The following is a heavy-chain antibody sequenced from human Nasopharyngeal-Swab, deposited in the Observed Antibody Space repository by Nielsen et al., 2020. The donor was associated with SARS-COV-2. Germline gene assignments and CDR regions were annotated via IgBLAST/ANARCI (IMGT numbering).Heavy chain of an antibody. Sequence: GESLKISCAASGFTFNNYNFNCVRQAPGKGLECVSSISSSSSYIYYADSVKGRFTISRDNAKNSLYLQMNSLRAEDTAVYYCARDGLDYDFWSAYFMDVWGQGTTVTVSS. CDR1: GFTFNNYN. CDR2: ISSSSSYI. D-gene: IGHD3-3*01. CDR3: ARDGLDYDFWSAYFMDV. V-gene: IGHV3-21*01. J-gene: IGHJ6*02.